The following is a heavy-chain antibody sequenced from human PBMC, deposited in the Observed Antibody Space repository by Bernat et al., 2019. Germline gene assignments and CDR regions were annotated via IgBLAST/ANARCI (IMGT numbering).Heavy chain of an antibody. D-gene: IGHD6-13*01. CDR1: GFTVSSNY. J-gene: IGHJ4*02. CDR3: ARGGSSSWYIDY. V-gene: IGHV3-53*02. CDR2: IYTAGST. Sequence: EVQLVETGGGLIQPGGSLRLSCAASGFTVSSNYMSWVRQAPGKGLEVVSVIYTAGSTYYADSVKGRFTISRDNSKNTLYLQMNSLRAEDTAVYYCARGGSSSWYIDYWGQGTLVTVSS.